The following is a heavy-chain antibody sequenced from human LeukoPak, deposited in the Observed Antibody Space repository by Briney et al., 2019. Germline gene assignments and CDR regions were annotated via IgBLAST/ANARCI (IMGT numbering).Heavy chain of an antibody. J-gene: IGHJ4*02. CDR2: IYLGDSDT. V-gene: IGHV5-51*01. D-gene: IGHD3-10*01. CDR3: ARLEPPLYGSRSYYDY. CDR1: GYSFTSYW. Sequence: GESLQISCKGSGYSFTSYWIGWVRQMPGKGLEWMGIIYLGDSDTRYSPSFQGQVTISADKSISTAYLQWSSLKASDTAMYYCARLEPPLYGSRSYYDYWGRGTLVTVSS.